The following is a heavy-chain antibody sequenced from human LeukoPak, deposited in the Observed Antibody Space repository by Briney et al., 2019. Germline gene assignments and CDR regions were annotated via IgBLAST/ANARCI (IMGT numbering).Heavy chain of an antibody. CDR3: ARDRSGSSWYRWDAFDI. J-gene: IGHJ3*02. CDR1: GYSISSGYY. V-gene: IGHV4-38-2*02. CDR2: IYYSGST. Sequence: TSETLSLTCTVSGYSISSGYYWGWIRPPPGKGLEWIGSIYYSGSTYYNPSLKSRVTISVDTSKNQFSLKLSSVTAADTAVYYCARDRSGSSWYRWDAFDIWGQGTMITVSS. D-gene: IGHD6-13*01.